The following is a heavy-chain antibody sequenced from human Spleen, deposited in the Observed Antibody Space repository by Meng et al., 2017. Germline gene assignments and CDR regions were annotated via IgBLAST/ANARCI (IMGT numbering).Heavy chain of an antibody. D-gene: IGHD2-2*01. CDR3: ARDNCSSTSCSGGYYYYYYGMDV. V-gene: IGHV3-21*01. CDR1: GFTFSSYS. Sequence: GESLKISCAASGFTFSSYSMNWVRQAPGKGLEWVSSISSSSSYIYYADSVKGRFTISRDNAKNSLYLQMNSLRAEDTAVYYCARDNCSSTSCSGGYYYYYYGMDVWGQGTTVTVSS. J-gene: IGHJ6*02. CDR2: ISSSSSYI.